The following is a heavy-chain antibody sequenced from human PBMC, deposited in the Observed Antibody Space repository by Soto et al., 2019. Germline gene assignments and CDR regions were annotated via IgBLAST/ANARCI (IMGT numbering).Heavy chain of an antibody. V-gene: IGHV4-59*08. CDR2: IYYSGST. Sequence: SETLSLTCTVSGGSISSYYWSWIRQPPGKGLEWIGYIYYSGSTNYNPSLKSRVTISVDTSKNQFSLKLSSVTAADTAVYYCAGGYSGYDAFDIWGQGTMVTVSS. D-gene: IGHD5-12*01. J-gene: IGHJ3*02. CDR1: GGSISSYY. CDR3: AGGYSGYDAFDI.